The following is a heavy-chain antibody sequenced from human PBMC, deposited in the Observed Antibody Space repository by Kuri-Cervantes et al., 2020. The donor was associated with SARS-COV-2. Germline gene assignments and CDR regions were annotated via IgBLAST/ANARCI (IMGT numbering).Heavy chain of an antibody. CDR2: IRYDGSNK. CDR3: AKVPISETKYFQH. V-gene: IGHV3-30*02. Sequence: GGSLRLSCAASGFTFSSYGVHWVRQAPGKGLEWVAFIRYDGSNKYYADSVKGRFTISRDNSKNTLYLQMNSLRAEDTAVYYCAKVPISETKYFQHWGQGTLVTVSS. D-gene: IGHD1-1*01. J-gene: IGHJ1*01. CDR1: GFTFSSYG.